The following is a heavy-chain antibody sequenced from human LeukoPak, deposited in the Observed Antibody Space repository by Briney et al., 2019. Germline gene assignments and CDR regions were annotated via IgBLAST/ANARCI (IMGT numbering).Heavy chain of an antibody. CDR2: IFGGGDT. CDR3: AKADYYDSSSFDY. CDR1: GFSVSNNY. J-gene: IGHJ4*02. V-gene: IGHV3-66*02. D-gene: IGHD3-22*01. Sequence: GGSLRLSCAGSGFSVSNNYMSWVRQVPGKGLEWVSVIFGGGDTYYSDSVKGRFTISRDNSKNTLYLQMNSLRGEDTAVYHCAKADYYDSSSFDYWGQGTLVTVSS.